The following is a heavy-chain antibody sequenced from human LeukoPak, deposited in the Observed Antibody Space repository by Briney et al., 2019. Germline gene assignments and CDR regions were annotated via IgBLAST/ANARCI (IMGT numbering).Heavy chain of an antibody. J-gene: IGHJ4*02. CDR2: INSDGSTT. CDR1: GFIFSNYW. V-gene: IGHV3-74*01. Sequence: PGGSLRLSCAASGFIFSNYWMHWVRQAPGKGLVWVSRINSDGSTTTYADSVKGRFIISRDNAKNTLYLQMNSLRAEDTAVYYCARGAGSSWSGLIDYWGQGTLVTVSS. D-gene: IGHD6-13*01. CDR3: ARGAGSSWSGLIDY.